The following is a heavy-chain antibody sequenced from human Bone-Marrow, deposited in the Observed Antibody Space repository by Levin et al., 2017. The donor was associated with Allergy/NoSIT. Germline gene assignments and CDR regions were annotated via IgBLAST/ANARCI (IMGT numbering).Heavy chain of an antibody. CDR1: GFTFDDYA. CDR3: AKAKWELSSLDGFDL. Sequence: GGSLRLSCTTSGFTFDDYAFHWVRQAPGKGPEWLSGITWNSRRIDYAESVKGRFTISRDNAKNSLYLQMDNLRSEDTALYFCAKAKWELSSLDGFDLWGQGTMVTVSS. J-gene: IGHJ3*01. D-gene: IGHD4-23*01. V-gene: IGHV3-9*01. CDR2: ITWNSRRI.